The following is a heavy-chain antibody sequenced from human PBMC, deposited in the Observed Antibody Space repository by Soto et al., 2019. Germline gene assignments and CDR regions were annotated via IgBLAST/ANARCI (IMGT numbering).Heavy chain of an antibody. D-gene: IGHD2-2*01. CDR1: GFTFSSYW. V-gene: IGHV3-7*01. J-gene: IGHJ4*02. CDR3: ARDLRGSTSCPGSFDY. CDR2: IKQDGSEK. Sequence: GGSLRLSCAASGFTFSSYWMSWVRQAPGKGLEWVANIKQDGSEKYYVDSVKGRFTISRDNAKNSLYLQMNSLRAEDTAVYYCARDLRGSTSCPGSFDYWGQGTLVTVSS.